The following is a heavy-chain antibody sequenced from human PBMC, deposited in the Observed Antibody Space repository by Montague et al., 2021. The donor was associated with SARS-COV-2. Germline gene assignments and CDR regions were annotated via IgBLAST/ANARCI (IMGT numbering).Heavy chain of an antibody. J-gene: IGHJ6*02. Sequence: SETLSLTCTASGGSISPYYWSWVRQSPGKGLECIGYTSYSGSTDYNPSLKSRVTISIDTSKNQFSLKLSSVTAAGTAVYCCARWGEYYDSPYYYYAMDVWGQGTTVTVSS. D-gene: IGHD3-3*01. CDR2: TSYSGST. CDR3: ARWGEYYDSPYYYYAMDV. CDR1: GGSISPYY. V-gene: IGHV4-59*12.